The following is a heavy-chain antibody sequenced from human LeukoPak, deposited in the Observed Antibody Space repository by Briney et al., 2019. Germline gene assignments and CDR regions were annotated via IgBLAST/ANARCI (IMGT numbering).Heavy chain of an antibody. CDR2: IHPKSGGT. CDR1: GHTFTDYY. CDR3: ARDIVLLQDARGYGY. Sequence: GASVKVSCKASGHTFTDYYIHWARQAPGQGLEWMGWIHPKSGGTNRAQRFQGRVTLTRDTSISTAYMELSNLRSDDTAVYYCARDIVLLQDARGYGYWGQGTLVTVSS. V-gene: IGHV1-2*02. D-gene: IGHD2-21*01. J-gene: IGHJ4*02.